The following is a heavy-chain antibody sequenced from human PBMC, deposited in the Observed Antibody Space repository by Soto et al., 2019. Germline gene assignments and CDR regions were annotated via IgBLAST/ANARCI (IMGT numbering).Heavy chain of an antibody. J-gene: IGHJ6*02. Sequence: QVQLVQSGAEVKKPGASVKVSCKASGYTFTRSGISWVRQAPGQGLEWMGWINGYNGNTNYAQKFQGRITMTTDTPTSTAYMELRSLRSDDTAVYYCARMGDLPYYYYGMDVWGQGTTVIVSS. V-gene: IGHV1-18*01. CDR1: GYTFTRSG. CDR2: INGYNGNT. D-gene: IGHD3-16*01. CDR3: ARMGDLPYYYYGMDV.